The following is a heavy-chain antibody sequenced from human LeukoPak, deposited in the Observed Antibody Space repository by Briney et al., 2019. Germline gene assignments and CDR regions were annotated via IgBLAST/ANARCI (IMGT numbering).Heavy chain of an antibody. CDR2: ISTAGDT. CDR1: GFTFSSYG. CDR3: ARAEYYYYYGMDV. Sequence: GGSLRLSCAASGFTFSSYGMHWVRQAPGKGLEWVSAISTAGDTYYPGSVKGRFTISRENAKNSLYLQMNSLRAGDTAVYYCARAEYYYYYGMDVWGQGTTVTVSS. J-gene: IGHJ6*02. V-gene: IGHV3-13*01.